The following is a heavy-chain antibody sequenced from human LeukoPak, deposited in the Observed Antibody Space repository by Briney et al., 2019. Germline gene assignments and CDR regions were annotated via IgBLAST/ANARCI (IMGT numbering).Heavy chain of an antibody. CDR1: GFTFSSYA. Sequence: GGSLRLSCAASGFTFSSYAMSWVRQAPGKGLEWVSAISGIGGSTYYADSVKGRFTISRDNSKNTLYLQMNSLRAEDTAVYYCAKVRSSGWYFDYWGQGTLVTVSS. J-gene: IGHJ4*02. CDR2: ISGIGGST. V-gene: IGHV3-23*01. D-gene: IGHD6-19*01. CDR3: AKVRSSGWYFDY.